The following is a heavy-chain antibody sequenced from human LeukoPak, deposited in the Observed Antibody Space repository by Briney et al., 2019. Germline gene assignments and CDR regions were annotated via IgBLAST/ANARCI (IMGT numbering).Heavy chain of an antibody. CDR2: ISWNSGSI. D-gene: IGHD5-24*01. V-gene: IGHV3-9*01. CDR3: ARTIEMATISYFDY. J-gene: IGHJ4*02. Sequence: GGSLRLSCAASGFTFDDYAMHWVRQAPGKGLEWVSGISWNSGSIGYADSVKGRFTISRDNAKNSLYLQMNSLRAGDTAVYYCARTIEMATISYFDYWGQGTLVTVSS. CDR1: GFTFDDYA.